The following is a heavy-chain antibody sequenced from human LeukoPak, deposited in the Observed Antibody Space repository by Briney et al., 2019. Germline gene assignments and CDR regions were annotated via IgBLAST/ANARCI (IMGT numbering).Heavy chain of an antibody. V-gene: IGHV1-69*05. D-gene: IGHD3-16*01. CDR3: ARGPWGETYYYYYYYMDV. CDR1: GGTFSSYA. Sequence: SVKVSCKASGGTFSSYAVSWVRQAPGQGLEWMGGIIPIFGTTNYAQKFQGGVTITTDESTSTAYMELSSLRSEDTAVYYCARGPWGETYYYYYYYMDVWGKGTTVTVSS. J-gene: IGHJ6*03. CDR2: IIPIFGTT.